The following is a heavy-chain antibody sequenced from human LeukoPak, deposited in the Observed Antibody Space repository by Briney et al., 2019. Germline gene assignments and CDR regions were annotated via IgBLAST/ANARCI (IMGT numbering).Heavy chain of an antibody. J-gene: IGHJ4*02. D-gene: IGHD6-19*01. V-gene: IGHV1-8*02. Sequence: ASVKVSCKASGYTFTGYYMHWVRQATGQGLEWMGWMNPNSGNTGYAQKFQGRVTMTRNTSISTAYMELSSLRSEDTAVYYCARGLKRKQWLVRRLYYFDYWGQGTLVTVSS. CDR2: MNPNSGNT. CDR1: GYTFTGYY. CDR3: ARGLKRKQWLVRRLYYFDY.